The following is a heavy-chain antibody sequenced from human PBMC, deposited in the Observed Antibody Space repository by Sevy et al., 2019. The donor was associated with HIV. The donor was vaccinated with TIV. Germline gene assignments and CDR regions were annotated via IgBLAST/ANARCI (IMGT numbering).Heavy chain of an antibody. CDR2: IYSGGST. Sequence: GCSLRLSCAASGFTVSSNYMSWVRQAPGKGLEWVSVIYSGGSTYYADSVKGRFTISRDNSKNTLYLQMNSLRAEDTAVYYCARGGVLLWFGELFDWGQGTLVTVSS. D-gene: IGHD3-10*01. CDR1: GFTVSSNY. V-gene: IGHV3-66*01. J-gene: IGHJ4*02. CDR3: ARGGVLLWFGELFD.